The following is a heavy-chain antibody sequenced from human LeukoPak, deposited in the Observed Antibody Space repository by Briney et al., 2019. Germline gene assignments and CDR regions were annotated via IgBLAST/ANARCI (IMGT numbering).Heavy chain of an antibody. Sequence: SETLSLTCVVSGYSINSDSNWGWIRQPPGKGLEWIGTIAYSGTIYYSPSLKSRVTISKDTSRNQFYLDITSVTTADTAVYYCASMDYDSSGYYWNFQHWGQGTPVTVSS. V-gene: IGHV4-38-2*01. D-gene: IGHD3-22*01. CDR1: GYSINSDSN. CDR3: ASMDYDSSGYYWNFQH. CDR2: IAYSGTI. J-gene: IGHJ1*01.